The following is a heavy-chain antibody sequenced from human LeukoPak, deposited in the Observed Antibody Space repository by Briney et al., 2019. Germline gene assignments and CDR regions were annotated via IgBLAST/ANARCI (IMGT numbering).Heavy chain of an antibody. D-gene: IGHD6-13*01. CDR1: GGSISSYY. CDR2: IYTSGST. J-gene: IGHJ5*02. V-gene: IGHV4-4*07. Sequence: SETLSLTWTVSGGSISSYYWSWIRQPAGKGLEWIGRIYTSGSTNYNPSLKSRVTMSVDTSKNQFSLKLSSVTAADTAVYYCARVSGIAPFNWFDPWGQGTLVTVSS. CDR3: ARVSGIAPFNWFDP.